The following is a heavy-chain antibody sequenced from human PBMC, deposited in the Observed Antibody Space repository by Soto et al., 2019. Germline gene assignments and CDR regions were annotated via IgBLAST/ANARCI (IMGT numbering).Heavy chain of an antibody. Sequence: QLQLQESGPGLVKPSETLSLTCTVSGGSIRTSDYYWAWIRQAPGKGLEWLGSLYYTGTTFNNPSLNSRVTISIDTSNNTFSLRLTSVTAADTGVYYCAREDRFDVVGPSGNWGQGALVTVSS. J-gene: IGHJ1*01. CDR1: GGSIRTSDYY. CDR2: LYYTGTT. CDR3: AREDRFDVVGPSGN. D-gene: IGHD1-26*01. V-gene: IGHV4-39*02.